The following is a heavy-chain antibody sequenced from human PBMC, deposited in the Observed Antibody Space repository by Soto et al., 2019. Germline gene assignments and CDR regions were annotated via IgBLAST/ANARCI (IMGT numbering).Heavy chain of an antibody. Sequence: GGSLRLSCAASGFTCSSYEMNWVRQAPGKGLEWVSYISSSGSTIYYADSVKGRFTISRDNAKNSLYLQMNSLRAEDTAVYYCARVGGPYYYGSGSYYSFDYWGQGTLVTVSS. CDR2: ISSSGSTI. D-gene: IGHD3-10*01. V-gene: IGHV3-48*03. CDR3: ARVGGPYYYGSGSYYSFDY. CDR1: GFTCSSYE. J-gene: IGHJ4*02.